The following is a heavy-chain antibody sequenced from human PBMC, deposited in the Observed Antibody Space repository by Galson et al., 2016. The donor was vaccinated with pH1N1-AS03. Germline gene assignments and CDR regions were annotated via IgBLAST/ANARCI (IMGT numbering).Heavy chain of an antibody. V-gene: IGHV3-21*01. Sequence: SLRLSCAASGFPFSGYSMNWVRQAPGKGLEWVSFISTTSSSICYADSVKGRFTISRDNAKNSLFLQMNSLRDEDTAVYYCARDGPPQGISVAGSFEFWGQGTLVTVSS. J-gene: IGHJ4*02. D-gene: IGHD6-19*01. CDR2: ISTTSSSI. CDR1: GFPFSGYS. CDR3: ARDGPPQGISVAGSFEF.